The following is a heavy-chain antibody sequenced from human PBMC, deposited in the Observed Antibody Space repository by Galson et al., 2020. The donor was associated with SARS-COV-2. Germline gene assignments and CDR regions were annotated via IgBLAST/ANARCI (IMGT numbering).Heavy chain of an antibody. D-gene: IGHD5-12*01. J-gene: IGHJ4*02. Sequence: ASETLSLTCTVSGGSISSYYWSWIRQPPGKGLEWIGYLYYSGSTNYNPSLKSRVTISVDTSKNQFSLKLSSVTAADTAVYYCARLADGYNSKWGYFDYWGQGTLVTVSS. CDR2: LYYSGST. V-gene: IGHV4-59*08. CDR1: GGSISSYY. CDR3: ARLADGYNSKWGYFDY.